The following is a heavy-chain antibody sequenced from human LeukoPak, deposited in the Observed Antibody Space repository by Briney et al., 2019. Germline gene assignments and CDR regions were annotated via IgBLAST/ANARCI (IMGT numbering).Heavy chain of an antibody. V-gene: IGHV1-69*05. CDR2: IIPMSETP. J-gene: IGHJ3*02. CDR1: GGTFSINA. D-gene: IGHD2-2*01. Sequence: SVKVSCKASGGTFSINAITWVRQAPGQGLEWMGGIIPMSETPKYTQKFQGRVTIATDESTNTAYMERSSLRSEDTAVYYCARDKNSGECVSNSCYGVWPLDIRGQGTMVTVSS. CDR3: ARDKNSGECVSNSCYGVWPLDI.